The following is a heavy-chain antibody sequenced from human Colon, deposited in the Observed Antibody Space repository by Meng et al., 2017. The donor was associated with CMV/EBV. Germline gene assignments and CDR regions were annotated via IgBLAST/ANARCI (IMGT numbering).Heavy chain of an antibody. Sequence: ASVKVSCKASGYRFRDYSITWVRQAPGHGLEWVGWITAHNGKTEYEKKFQDRVTMTIDTSTSIAYMELRSLRSDDTAVYFCARVFNWNNFFFYAMDVWGQGTTVTVSS. V-gene: IGHV1-18*01. CDR3: ARVFNWNNFFFYAMDV. CDR1: GYRFRDYS. CDR2: ITAHNGKT. J-gene: IGHJ6*02. D-gene: IGHD1-20*01.